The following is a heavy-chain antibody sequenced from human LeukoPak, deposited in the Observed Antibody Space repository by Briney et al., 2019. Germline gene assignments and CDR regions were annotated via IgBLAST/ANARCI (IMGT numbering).Heavy chain of an antibody. CDR1: GFTFSRYG. V-gene: IGHV3-30*18. J-gene: IGHJ4*02. CDR3: AKSPDGYNYRGDY. Sequence: GGSLRLFCAASGFTFSRYGMHWVRQAPGKGLEWVAVILSDGNNKYYADSVKGRFTISRDNSKNTLYLQMNSLRAEDTAVYYCAKSPDGYNYRGDYWGQGTLVTVSS. D-gene: IGHD5-24*01. CDR2: ILSDGNNK.